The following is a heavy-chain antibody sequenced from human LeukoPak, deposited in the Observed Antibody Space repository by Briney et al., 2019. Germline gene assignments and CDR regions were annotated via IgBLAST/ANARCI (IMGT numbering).Heavy chain of an antibody. CDR2: INHSGST. Sequence: SETLSLTCTVYGGSFSNYYWSWIRQPPGKGLEWIGEINHSGSTNYNPSLKSRVTISVDTSKNQFSLKLSSVTAADTAVYYCARGLRFGAGYDYWGQGTLVTVSS. J-gene: IGHJ4*02. CDR3: ARGLRFGAGYDY. V-gene: IGHV4-34*01. CDR1: GGSFSNYY. D-gene: IGHD3-10*01.